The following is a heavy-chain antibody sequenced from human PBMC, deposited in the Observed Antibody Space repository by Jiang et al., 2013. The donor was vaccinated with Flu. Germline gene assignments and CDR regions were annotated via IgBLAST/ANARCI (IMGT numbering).Heavy chain of an antibody. CDR2: ISSSGSTI. J-gene: IGHJ4*02. CDR3: ARSSGWYSSKALPIDY. CDR1: GFTFSSYE. V-gene: IGHV3-48*03. Sequence: LVESGGGLVQPGGSLRLSCAASGFTFSSYEMNWVRQAPGKGLEWVSYISSSGSTIYYADSVKGRFTISRDNAKNSLYLQMNSLRAEDTAVYYCARSSGWYSSKALPIDYWGQGTLVTVSS. D-gene: IGHD6-19*01.